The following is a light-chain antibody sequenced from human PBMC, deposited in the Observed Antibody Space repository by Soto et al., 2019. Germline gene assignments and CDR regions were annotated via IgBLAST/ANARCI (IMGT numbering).Light chain of an antibody. CDR1: QSVSSY. V-gene: IGKV3-11*01. CDR3: QQRGNWPLYT. J-gene: IGKJ2*01. Sequence: EIVLTQSPATLSLSPGERATLSCRASQSVSSYLAWYQQKTGQAPRLLIYGASNRATGIPARFSGSGSGTDFALTITSLEPEDFAVYYCQQRGNWPLYTFGQGTKLEIK. CDR2: GAS.